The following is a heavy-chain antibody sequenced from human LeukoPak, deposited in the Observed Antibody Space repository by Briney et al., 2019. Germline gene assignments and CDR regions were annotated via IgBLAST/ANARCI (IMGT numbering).Heavy chain of an antibody. CDR3: ARDQDSSGWYLGGSVIWYFDL. D-gene: IGHD6-19*01. V-gene: IGHV1-2*02. J-gene: IGHJ2*01. CDR1: GYTFTGYY. Sequence: ASVKVSCKASGYTFTGYYMHWVRQAPGQGLEWMGWINPNSGGTNYAQKFQGRVTMTRDTSISTAYMELSRLRSDDTAVYYCARDQDSSGWYLGGSVIWYFDLWGRGTLVTVSS. CDR2: INPNSGGT.